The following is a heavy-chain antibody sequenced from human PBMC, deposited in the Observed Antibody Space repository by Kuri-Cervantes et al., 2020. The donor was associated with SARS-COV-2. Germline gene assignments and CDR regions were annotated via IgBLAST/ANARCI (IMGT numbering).Heavy chain of an antibody. CDR2: ISSSSSTI. D-gene: IGHD3-10*01. CDR1: GFTFSSYS. V-gene: IGHV3-48*01. Sequence: GGSLRLSCAASGFTFSSYSMNWVRQAPGKGLEWVSYISSSSSTIYYADSVKGRFTISRDNAKNSLYLQMNSLRAGDTAVYYCASSLLLWFGELSDWGQGTLVTVSS. CDR3: ASSLLLWFGELSD. J-gene: IGHJ4*02.